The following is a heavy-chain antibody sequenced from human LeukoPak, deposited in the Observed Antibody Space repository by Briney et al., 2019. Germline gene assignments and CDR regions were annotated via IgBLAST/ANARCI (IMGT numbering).Heavy chain of an antibody. Sequence: SETLSLTCTVSGGSISSSSYYWGWIRQPPGKGLEWIGSIYYRGSTYYNPSLKSRVTISVDTSKNQFPLKLSSVTAADTAVYYCARQLYSSSWYIDPLDYWGQGTLVTVSS. CDR1: GGSISSSSYY. CDR3: ARQLYSSSWYIDPLDY. D-gene: IGHD6-13*01. CDR2: IYYRGST. V-gene: IGHV4-39*01. J-gene: IGHJ4*02.